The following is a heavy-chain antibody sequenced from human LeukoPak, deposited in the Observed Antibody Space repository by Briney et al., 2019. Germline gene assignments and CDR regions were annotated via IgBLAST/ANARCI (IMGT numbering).Heavy chain of an antibody. V-gene: IGHV1-18*01. CDR2: INPNSGGT. CDR3: AFSSYYLQGNYYYMDV. CDR1: GYTFTSYG. D-gene: IGHD1-26*01. J-gene: IGHJ6*03. Sequence: GASVTVSCTASGYTFTSYGISWVRQAPGQGLESMGWINPNSGGTNYAQNLQGRVTMTTDTSTSTVYMELRSLRSDDTAVYYCAFSSYYLQGNYYYMDVWGKGTTVTVSS.